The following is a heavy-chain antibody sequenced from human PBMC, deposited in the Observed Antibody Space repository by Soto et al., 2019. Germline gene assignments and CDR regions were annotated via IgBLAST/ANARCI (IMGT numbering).Heavy chain of an antibody. CDR3: ARDATRYYDGSVSPSHYLDY. CDR2: IVPRVVMA. CDR1: GGTFSSYT. J-gene: IGHJ4*02. V-gene: IGHV1-69*08. D-gene: IGHD3-22*01. Sequence: QVRLGESGAEVKEPRSSVKVACKASGGTFSSYTINWVRQAPGEGLEWMRRIVPRVVMANYAQMFQGKVTITADKATSTVYMELSSLRSEDTAVYYCARDATRYYDGSVSPSHYLDYWGQGTLVTVSS.